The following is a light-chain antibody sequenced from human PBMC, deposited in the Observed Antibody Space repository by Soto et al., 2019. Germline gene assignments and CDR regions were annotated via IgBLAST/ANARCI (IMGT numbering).Light chain of an antibody. CDR3: ERDVSSSWT. V-gene: IGKV3-20*01. CDR1: QSVSSSY. J-gene: IGKJ1*01. CDR2: GAS. Sequence: EIVLTQSPGTLSLSPGERATLSCRASQSVSSSYFAWYQHKPGQAPRLLIYGASSRATGIPDRFSGSGSGTYFALTISILEPEDFAVDYCERDVSSSWTFRQVTKV.